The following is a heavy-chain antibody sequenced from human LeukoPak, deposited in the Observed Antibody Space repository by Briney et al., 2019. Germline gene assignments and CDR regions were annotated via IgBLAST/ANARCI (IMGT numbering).Heavy chain of an antibody. V-gene: IGHV4-59*01. Sequence: PSETLSLTCAAYGGSFSGYYWSWIRQPPGKGLEWIGYIYYSGSTNYNPSLKSRVTISVDTSKNQFSLKLSSVTAADTAVYYCARDFGDSYFDYWGQGTLVTVSS. J-gene: IGHJ4*02. D-gene: IGHD4-17*01. CDR1: GGSFSGYY. CDR2: IYYSGST. CDR3: ARDFGDSYFDY.